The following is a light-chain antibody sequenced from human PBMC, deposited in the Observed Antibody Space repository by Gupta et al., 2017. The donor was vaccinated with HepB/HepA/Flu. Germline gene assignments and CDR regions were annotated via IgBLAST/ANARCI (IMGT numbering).Light chain of an antibody. CDR1: SSNIGSNT. CDR3: AAWDDSLKGWV. J-gene: IGLJ3*02. V-gene: IGLV1-44*01. CDR2: NNN. Sequence: QSVLTQPPSASGAPGQRVTISCSGSSSNIGSNTVNCYQQLPGTAPKLLIYNNNQWPSGVPDRFSGSKSGTSASLAISGLQSEDESDYYCAAWDDSLKGWVFGGGTKLTVL.